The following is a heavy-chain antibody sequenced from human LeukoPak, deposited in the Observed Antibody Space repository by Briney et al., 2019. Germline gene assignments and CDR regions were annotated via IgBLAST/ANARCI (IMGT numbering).Heavy chain of an antibody. CDR1: GGSFSGYY. D-gene: IGHD2-2*01. CDR2: INHSGST. J-gene: IGHJ4*02. V-gene: IGHV4-34*01. Sequence: SETLFLTCAVYGGSFSGYYWSWIRQPPGKGLEWIGEINHSGSTNYNPSLKSRVAISVDTSKNQFSLKLSSVTAADTAVYYCARGRQLYCSSTSCYFDYWGQGTLVTVSS. CDR3: ARGRQLYCSSTSCYFDY.